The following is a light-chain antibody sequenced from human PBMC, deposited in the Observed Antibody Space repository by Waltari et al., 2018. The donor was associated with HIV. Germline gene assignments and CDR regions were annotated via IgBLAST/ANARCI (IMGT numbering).Light chain of an antibody. J-gene: IGLJ2*01. CDR2: DVD. V-gene: IGLV2-23*02. CDR3: CSKSTIYFGVL. Sequence: VSGPPGQSITISCTGTSDDIGGSNLVSWYQHHPGKAPRLIIFDVDKRPSGISDRFSGSKSGYTASLTISGLRTEDEADYFCCSKSTIYFGVLFGGGTTLTVL. CDR1: SDDIGGSNL.